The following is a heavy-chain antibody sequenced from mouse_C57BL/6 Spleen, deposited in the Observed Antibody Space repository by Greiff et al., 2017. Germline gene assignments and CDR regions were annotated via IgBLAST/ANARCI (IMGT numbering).Heavy chain of an antibody. CDR2: IYPSDSET. J-gene: IGHJ2*01. D-gene: IGHD2-3*01. Sequence: VQLQQPGAELVRPGSSVKLSCKASGYTFTSYWMDWVKQRPGQGLEWIGNIYPSDSETPYNQKFKDKATLTVDKSSSPAYMQLSSLPSEDSAVYYCARGSMIFDYWGQGTTLTVSS. CDR3: ARGSMIFDY. V-gene: IGHV1-61*01. CDR1: GYTFTSYW.